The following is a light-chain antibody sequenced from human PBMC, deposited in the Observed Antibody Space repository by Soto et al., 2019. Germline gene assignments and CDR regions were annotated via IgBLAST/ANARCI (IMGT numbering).Light chain of an antibody. J-gene: IGKJ1*01. CDR2: GSS. CDR3: QQFASSRWT. CDR1: QIVSTTY. V-gene: IGKV3-20*01. Sequence: DIALTQSPGTLSLSPGERATLSWLTSQIVSTTYLAWYQQKPGQAPRLLIYGSSSRATGVPDRFSGSASGTDFTLTISGLEPEDFAVYYCQQFASSRWTFGQGTKVDI.